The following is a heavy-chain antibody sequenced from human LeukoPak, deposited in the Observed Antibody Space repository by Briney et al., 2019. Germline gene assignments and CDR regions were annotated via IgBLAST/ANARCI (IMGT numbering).Heavy chain of an antibody. J-gene: IGHJ4*02. CDR3: ARESYYGSGSSDY. Sequence: SETLSLTCSVSGGSVSSGSYYWSWIRQPPGKGLEWMGYIYYSGSTNYNPSFKSRVTISVDTSKNQSSLKLSSVTAADTAVYYCARESYYGSGSSDYWGQGTLVTVSS. D-gene: IGHD3-10*01. CDR2: IYYSGST. V-gene: IGHV4-61*01. CDR1: GGSVSSGSYY.